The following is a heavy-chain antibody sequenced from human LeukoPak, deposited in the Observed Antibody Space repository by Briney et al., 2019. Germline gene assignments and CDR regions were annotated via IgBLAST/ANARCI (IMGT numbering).Heavy chain of an antibody. D-gene: IGHD2-21*02. CDR2: IYYSGST. V-gene: IGHV4-31*03. CDR1: GGSISSGGYY. Sequence: PSETLSLTCTVSGGSISSGGYYWSWIRQHPGKGLEWIGYIYYSGSTYYNPSLKSRVTISVDTSKNQISLKLSSVTAADTAVYYCARACGDCYLNDAFDIWGQGTMVTVSS. CDR3: ARACGDCYLNDAFDI. J-gene: IGHJ3*02.